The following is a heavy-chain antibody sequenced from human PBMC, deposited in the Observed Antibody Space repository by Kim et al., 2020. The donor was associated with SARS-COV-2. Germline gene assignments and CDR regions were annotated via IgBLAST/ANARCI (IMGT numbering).Heavy chain of an antibody. V-gene: IGHV3-21*01. D-gene: IGHD6-25*01. J-gene: IGHJ6*02. CDR3: ARDTPGVSSGANYGMDV. Sequence: GKGRFTISRDNAKNSLYLQMNSLRAEDTAVYYCARDTPGVSSGANYGMDVWGQGTTVTVSS.